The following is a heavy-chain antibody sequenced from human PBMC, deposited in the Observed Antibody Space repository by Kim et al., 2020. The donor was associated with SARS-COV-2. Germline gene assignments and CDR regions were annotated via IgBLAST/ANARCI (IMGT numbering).Heavy chain of an antibody. Sequence: GGSLRLSCAASGFTFSTYSMNWVRQAPGKGLEWVSCITSGSTYIYYADSVKGRFTISRDNAKNSLYLQMDSLRVEDTAVYYCARGGGTLDFDYWGQGTLVTASS. V-gene: IGHV3-21*01. CDR2: ITSGSTYI. CDR3: ARGGGTLDFDY. CDR1: GFTFSTYS. D-gene: IGHD2-15*01. J-gene: IGHJ4*02.